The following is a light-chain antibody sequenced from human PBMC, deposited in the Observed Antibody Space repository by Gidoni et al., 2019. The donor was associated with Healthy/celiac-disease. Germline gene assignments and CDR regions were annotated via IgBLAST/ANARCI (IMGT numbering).Light chain of an antibody. CDR2: DAS. CDR1: QHISNY. J-gene: IGKJ4*01. Sequence: DLQISQSPSSLSASLGDRVTIPCTPSQHISNYLNWYQQKPGKAPKLLIYDASNLETGLPSRFSGSGSGTDFTFTISSLQPEDIATYYCQQYDNLPLTFGGGTKVEIK. CDR3: QQYDNLPLT. V-gene: IGKV1-33*01.